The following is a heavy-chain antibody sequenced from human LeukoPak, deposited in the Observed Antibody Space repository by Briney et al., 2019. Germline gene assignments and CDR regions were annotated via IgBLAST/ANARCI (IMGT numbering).Heavy chain of an antibody. D-gene: IGHD3-9*01. CDR3: ARRLRDFDWLLPFDY. CDR1: GGSFSGCY. CDR2: INHSGST. Sequence: SETLSLTCAVYGGSFSGCYWSWIRQPPGKGLEWIGEINHSGSTNYNPSLKSRVTISVDTSKNQFSLKLSSVTAADTAVYYCARRLRDFDWLLPFDYWGQGTLATVSS. J-gene: IGHJ4*02. V-gene: IGHV4-34*01.